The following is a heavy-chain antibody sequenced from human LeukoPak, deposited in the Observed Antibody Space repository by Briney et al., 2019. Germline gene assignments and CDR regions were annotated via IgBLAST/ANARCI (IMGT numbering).Heavy chain of an antibody. J-gene: IGHJ4*02. Sequence: GRSLRLSCAASGFTFSTYGLHWVRQAPGKGLEWVALIWYDGSNKYYADSVKGRFTISRDNSKNTLYLQMNSLRAEDTAVYYCASGHNFLDYWGQGTPVTVSS. V-gene: IGHV3-33*01. CDR3: ASGHNFLDY. D-gene: IGHD1-20*01. CDR1: GFTFSTYG. CDR2: IWYDGSNK.